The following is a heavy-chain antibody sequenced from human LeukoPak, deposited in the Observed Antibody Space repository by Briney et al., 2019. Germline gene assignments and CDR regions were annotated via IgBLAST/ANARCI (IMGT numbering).Heavy chain of an antibody. Sequence: PGGSLTLSCAASGFTFYDYRMSWVRPAPGKGLEWVSAISGSGGSTYYADSVKGRFTISRDNSKNTLYLQMSSLRAEDTAVYYCAKARVGATMSVDYWGQGTLVTVSS. V-gene: IGHV3-23*01. CDR3: AKARVGATMSVDY. D-gene: IGHD1-26*01. J-gene: IGHJ4*02. CDR2: ISGSGGST. CDR1: GFTFYDYR.